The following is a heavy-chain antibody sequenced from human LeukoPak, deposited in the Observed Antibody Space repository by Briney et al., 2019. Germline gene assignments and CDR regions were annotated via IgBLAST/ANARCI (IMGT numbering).Heavy chain of an antibody. J-gene: IGHJ4*02. D-gene: IGHD2-8*01. CDR2: IREDGTEK. CDR3: AKDRGDCTNGVCSYDY. CDR1: GFTFTTYW. Sequence: PGGSLRLSCAASGFTFTTYWMTWVRQAPGKGLEWVANIREDGTEKNYVDSVKGRFTISRDNSKNTLYLQMNSLRAEDTAVYYCAKDRGDCTNGVCSYDYWGQGTLVTVSS. V-gene: IGHV3-7*03.